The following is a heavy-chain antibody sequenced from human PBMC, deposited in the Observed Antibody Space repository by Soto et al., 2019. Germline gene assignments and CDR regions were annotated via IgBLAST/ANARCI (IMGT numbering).Heavy chain of an antibody. J-gene: IGHJ6*02. CDR2: ISYDGNKK. V-gene: IGHV3-30-3*01. CDR3: PAFASRSEYFCMDV. D-gene: IGHD6-19*01. Sequence: QVQVVESGGGVVQPGRSLRLSCAASGFTFNNYPIYWVRQAPGKGLEWVAGISYDGNKKYYAESVKGRFTISRDNSKNTPYLQMNSLRDEDKAVYYCPAFASRSEYFCMDVWGQGTTVTVSS. CDR1: GFTFNNYP.